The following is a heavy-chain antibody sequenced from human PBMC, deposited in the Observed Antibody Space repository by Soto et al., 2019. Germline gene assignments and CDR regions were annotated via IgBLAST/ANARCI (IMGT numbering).Heavy chain of an antibody. J-gene: IGHJ4*02. CDR1: EDTFSTYS. Sequence: VASVKVSCKASEDTFSTYSLHWVRQAPGQGLEWMGVISAYTSNTTDAQKFQGRVTMTTDTSTSTAYMELRSLRSDDTAVYYCARDAAVGLFDYWGQGTLVT. V-gene: IGHV1-18*04. D-gene: IGHD1-26*01. CDR2: ISAYTSNT. CDR3: ARDAAVGLFDY.